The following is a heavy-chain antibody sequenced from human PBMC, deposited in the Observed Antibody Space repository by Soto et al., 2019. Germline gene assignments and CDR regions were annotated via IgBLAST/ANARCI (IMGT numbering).Heavy chain of an antibody. J-gene: IGHJ4*02. D-gene: IGHD2-2*01. V-gene: IGHV6-1*01. Sequence: PSQTLSLTCAISGDSVSSNSAAWNWIRRSPSRGLEWLGKTYYRSKWFNEYALSVKSRIAINPDTSKNQFSLQLNPVTPEDTAVYYCASTSGHFDSWGQGTLVTVSS. CDR1: GDSVSSNSAA. CDR3: ASTSGHFDS. CDR2: TYYRSKWFN.